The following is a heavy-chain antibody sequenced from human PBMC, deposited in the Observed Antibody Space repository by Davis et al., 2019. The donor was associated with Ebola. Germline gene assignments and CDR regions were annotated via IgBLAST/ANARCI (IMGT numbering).Heavy chain of an antibody. CDR3: ARGRSLRLTNNWFDP. CDR2: INPNSGGT. J-gene: IGHJ5*02. Sequence: ASVKVSCKASGYTFTGYYMHWVRQAPGQGLEWMGWINPNSGGTNYAQKFQGRVTMTRDTSISTAYMELSRLRSDDTAVYYCARGRSLRLTNNWFDPWGQGTLVTVSS. D-gene: IGHD1-26*01. CDR1: GYTFTGYY. V-gene: IGHV1-2*02.